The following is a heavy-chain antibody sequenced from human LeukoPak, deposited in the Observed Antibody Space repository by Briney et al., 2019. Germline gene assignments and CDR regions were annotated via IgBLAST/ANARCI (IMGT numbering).Heavy chain of an antibody. CDR3: AKAISGYYYHDAFDI. V-gene: IGHV3-9*01. J-gene: IGHJ3*02. Sequence: GGSLRLSCAASGFTFDDYAMHWVRQAPGKGLEWVSGTSWNSGSIGYADSVKGRFTISRDNAKNSLYLQMNSLRAEDTALYYCAKAISGYYYHDAFDIWGQGTMVTVSS. CDR2: TSWNSGSI. D-gene: IGHD3-22*01. CDR1: GFTFDDYA.